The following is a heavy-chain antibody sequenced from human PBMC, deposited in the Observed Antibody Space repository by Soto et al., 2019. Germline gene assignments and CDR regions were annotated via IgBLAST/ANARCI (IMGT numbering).Heavy chain of an antibody. D-gene: IGHD1-26*01. V-gene: IGHV1-69*01. J-gene: IGHJ6*02. CDR1: GGPFSSYA. CDR3: ARDRGSSYCYYYYGRDV. Sequence: QVQLVQSGAEVKKPGSSVKVSCKASGGPFSSYAISWVRQAPGQGIECMGGIIPIFGKANSAQKFPCRVTITADQSTCRAYVELSSLRYEDTDSYYCARDRGSSYCYYYYGRDVWGQVTPVTV. CDR2: IIPIFGKA.